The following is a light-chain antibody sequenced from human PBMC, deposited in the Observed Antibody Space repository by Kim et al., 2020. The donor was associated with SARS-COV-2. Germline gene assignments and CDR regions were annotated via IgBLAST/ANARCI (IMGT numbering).Light chain of an antibody. J-gene: IGKJ4*01. CDR3: QQYDNLLLT. CDR1: QDISNY. Sequence: IQMTQSPSYLSASVGDRVTITCQASQDISNYLNWYQQKPGKAPQLLIYDASNLETGVPSRFSGSGSGTDFTLTISSLQPEDIATYYCQQYDNLLLTFGGGTKVDIK. V-gene: IGKV1-33*01. CDR2: DAS.